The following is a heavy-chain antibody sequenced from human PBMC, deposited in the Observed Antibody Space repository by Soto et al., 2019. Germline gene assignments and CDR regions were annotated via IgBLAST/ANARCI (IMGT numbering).Heavy chain of an antibody. D-gene: IGHD5-18*01. V-gene: IGHV1-2*04. J-gene: IGHJ6*02. CDR2: INPNSGGT. Sequence: ASVKVSCKASGYTFTGYYMHWVRQAPGQGLEWMGWINPNSGGTNHAQKFQGWVTMTRDTSISTAYMELSRLRSDDTAVYYCARGGVTAGPDYYYYGMDVWGQGTTVTVSS. CDR3: ARGGVTAGPDYYYYGMDV. CDR1: GYTFTGYY.